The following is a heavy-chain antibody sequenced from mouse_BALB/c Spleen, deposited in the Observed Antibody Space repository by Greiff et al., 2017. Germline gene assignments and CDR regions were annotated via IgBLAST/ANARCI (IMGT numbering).Heavy chain of an antibody. CDR2: ISSGSSTI. CDR1: GFTFSSFG. D-gene: IGHD2-10*02. V-gene: IGHV5-17*02. Sequence: EVKLMESGGGLVQPGGSRKLSCAASGFTFSSFGMHWVRQAPEKGLEWVAYISSGSSTIYYADTVKGRFTISRDNPKNTLFLQMTSLRSEDTAMYYCAVWSGDYWGQGTTLTVSS. CDR3: AVWSGDY. J-gene: IGHJ2*01.